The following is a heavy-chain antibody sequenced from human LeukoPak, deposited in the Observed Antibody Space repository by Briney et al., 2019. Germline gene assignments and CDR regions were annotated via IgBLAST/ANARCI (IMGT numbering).Heavy chain of an antibody. D-gene: IGHD4/OR15-4a*01. J-gene: IGHJ4*02. CDR2: IQYDGSGQ. CDR1: GFTFSNYG. CDR3: ARRAGAYSHPYDY. Sequence: GGSLRLSCAASGFTFSNYGMHWVRQAPGKGLEWVAFIQYDGSGQYYADSVKGRFTISRDNSKNTLYLQMNSLRAEDTAVYYCARRAGAYSHPYDYWGQGTLVTVSS. V-gene: IGHV3-30*02.